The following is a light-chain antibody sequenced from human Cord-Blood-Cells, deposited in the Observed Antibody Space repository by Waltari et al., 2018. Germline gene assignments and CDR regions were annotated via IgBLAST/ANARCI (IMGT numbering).Light chain of an antibody. V-gene: IGLV3-27*01. CDR1: VLTQRT. CDR2: NDS. CDR3: YTADNNNYV. Sequence: SYELTLPSSVSVSVGLTARITFTGHVLTQRTHWWFQQKPGQAPVLVIYNDSERPSGIPERFTGSSSGTSVTVTTHGAQVEDEADYYCYTADNNNYVFGTGTKVTVL. J-gene: IGLJ1*01.